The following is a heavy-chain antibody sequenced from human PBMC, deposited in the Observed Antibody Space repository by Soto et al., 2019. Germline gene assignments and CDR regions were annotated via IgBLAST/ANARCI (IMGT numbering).Heavy chain of an antibody. D-gene: IGHD3-16*01. J-gene: IGHJ4*02. CDR1: GYTFTSYG. CDR3: ARDAQGVFLHY. Sequence: QVQLVQSGAEVKKPGASVKVSFKASGYTFTSYGIIWVRQAPGQGLEWMGWISAYNGNTNYAQKLQGRVTMNRDTSKSTAYMELRSLRSDDTAVYYCARDAQGVFLHYWGQGTLVTVSS. V-gene: IGHV1-18*01. CDR2: ISAYNGNT.